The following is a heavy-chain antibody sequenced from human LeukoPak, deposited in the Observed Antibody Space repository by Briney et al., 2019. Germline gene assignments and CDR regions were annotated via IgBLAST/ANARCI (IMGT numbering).Heavy chain of an antibody. D-gene: IGHD6-6*01. CDR3: ARVEDVYTSSPYFDY. Sequence: GGSLRLSCAASGFTFSSYSMNWVRQAPGKGLEWVSSISSSSYIYYADSMKGRFTISRDNARNSLYLQMNGLRAEDTAVYYCARVEDVYTSSPYFDYWGQGTLVTVSS. CDR2: ISSSSYI. J-gene: IGHJ4*02. V-gene: IGHV3-21*01. CDR1: GFTFSSYS.